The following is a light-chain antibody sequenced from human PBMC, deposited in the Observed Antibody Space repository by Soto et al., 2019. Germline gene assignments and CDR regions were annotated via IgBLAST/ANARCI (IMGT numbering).Light chain of an antibody. CDR2: GAS. CDR1: QSVSSSY. J-gene: IGKJ1*01. CDR3: QQYGSSPQT. V-gene: IGKV3-20*01. Sequence: EIVLTQSPGTLSLSPGERATLSCRARQSVSSSYLAWYQQKPGQAPRLLIYGASSRATGIPDRFSGSGSGTDFTLTISRLEPEDFAVYYCQQYGSSPQTFGQGIKVEIK.